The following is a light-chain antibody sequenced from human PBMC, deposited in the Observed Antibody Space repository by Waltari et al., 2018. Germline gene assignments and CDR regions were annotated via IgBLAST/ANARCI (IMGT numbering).Light chain of an antibody. Sequence: DIQMTQSPSSLSASVRDRVTITCRASQSIRSYLNWYQQKPGKAPKLLIYAASSLQSGVPSRFSGSGSGTDFTRTISSLQPEDFATDYCQQSYSTPPMYTFGQGTKLEIK. CDR2: AAS. CDR1: QSIRSY. J-gene: IGKJ2*01. CDR3: QQSYSTPPMYT. V-gene: IGKV1-39*01.